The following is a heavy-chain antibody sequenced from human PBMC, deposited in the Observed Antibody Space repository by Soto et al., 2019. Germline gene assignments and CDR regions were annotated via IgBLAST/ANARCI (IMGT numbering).Heavy chain of an antibody. V-gene: IGHV3-23*01. J-gene: IGHJ3*02. CDR3: AKVGYEISDAFDI. D-gene: IGHD2-8*01. CDR1: GFTFSSYA. CDR2: ISGSGGST. Sequence: PGGSLRLSCAASGFTFSSYAMSWVRQAPGKGLEWVSAISGSGGSTYYADSVKGRFTISRDNSKNTLYLQMNSLRAEDTALYYCAKVGYEISDAFDIWGQGTMVTVSS.